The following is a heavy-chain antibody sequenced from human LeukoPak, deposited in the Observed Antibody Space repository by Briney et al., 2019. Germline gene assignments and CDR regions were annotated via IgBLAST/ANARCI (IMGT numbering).Heavy chain of an antibody. CDR3: ASLGSAPKPLDY. J-gene: IGHJ4*02. Sequence: PGGSLRLSCAASGFTFSHYGMHWVRQAPGKGLEWVAFIRYDGTNKYYADSVKGRFTISRDNAKNSLYLQMNSLRAEDTALYYCASLGSAPKPLDYWGQGTLVTVSS. CDR1: GFTFSHYG. CDR2: IRYDGTNK. D-gene: IGHD2-15*01. V-gene: IGHV3-30*02.